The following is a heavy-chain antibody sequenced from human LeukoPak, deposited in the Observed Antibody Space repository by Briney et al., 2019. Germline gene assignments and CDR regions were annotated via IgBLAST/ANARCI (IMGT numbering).Heavy chain of an antibody. D-gene: IGHD6-19*01. CDR1: GFTFSSYA. J-gene: IGHJ4*02. CDR3: ARDQSGGSGWDSFYFDY. CDR2: ISYDGSNK. Sequence: PGGSLRLSCAASGFTFSSYAMHWVRQAPGKGLEWVAVISYDGSNKYYADSVKGRFTISRDNSKNTLYLQMNSLRAEDTAVYYCARDQSGGSGWDSFYFDYWGQGTLVTVSS. V-gene: IGHV3-30*04.